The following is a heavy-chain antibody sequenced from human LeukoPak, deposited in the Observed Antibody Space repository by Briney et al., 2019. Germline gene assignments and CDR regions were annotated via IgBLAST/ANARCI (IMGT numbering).Heavy chain of an antibody. CDR2: INPSGGST. CDR3: ARATAMGALDV. V-gene: IGHV1-46*01. Sequence: ASVKVSCKASGYTFTSHCVHWVRQAPGQGLEWMGIINPSGGSTSYAQKFQGRVTMTRDTSTSTVYMELRSLRSDDTAVYYCARATAMGALDVWGQGTTVTVSS. CDR1: GYTFTSHC. D-gene: IGHD5-18*01. J-gene: IGHJ6*02.